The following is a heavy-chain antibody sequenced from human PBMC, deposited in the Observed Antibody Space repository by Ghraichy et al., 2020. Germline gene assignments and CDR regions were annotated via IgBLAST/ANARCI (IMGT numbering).Heavy chain of an antibody. D-gene: IGHD2-2*01. V-gene: IGHV4-4*02. Sequence: SETLSLTCAVSGDSILSNNWWSWVRQPPGKGLEWIGEIFHSGSTHYNPSLKSRITISLDKSKNQFSLKMTSVTAADTAVYYCAREIDQLRYFDSWGQGTLVTVSS. CDR1: GDSILSNNW. J-gene: IGHJ4*02. CDR3: AREIDQLRYFDS. CDR2: IFHSGST.